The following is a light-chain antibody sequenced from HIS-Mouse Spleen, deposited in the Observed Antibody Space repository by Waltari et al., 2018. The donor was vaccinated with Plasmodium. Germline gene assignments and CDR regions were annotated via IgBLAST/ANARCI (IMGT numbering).Light chain of an antibody. J-gene: IGLJ2*01. CDR1: SSHIGNNY. V-gene: IGLV1-51*01. Sequence: QSVLTQPPSVSAAPGQKVTISCSGSSSHIGNNYVSWYQKLPGTAPKLLIYDNNKRPSGIPDRFSGSKSGTSATLGITGLQTGDEADYYCGTWDSSLSAVVFGGGTKLTVL. CDR3: GTWDSSLSAVV. CDR2: DNN.